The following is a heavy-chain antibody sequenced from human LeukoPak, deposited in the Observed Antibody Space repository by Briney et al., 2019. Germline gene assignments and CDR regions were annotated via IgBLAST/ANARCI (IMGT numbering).Heavy chain of an antibody. CDR3: AKDKWIQLWFEAFDI. D-gene: IGHD5-18*01. V-gene: IGHV3-23*01. J-gene: IGHJ3*02. CDR2: ISGSGGST. CDR1: GFTFSSYA. Sequence: PGGSLRLSCAASGFTFSSYAMSWVRQAPGKGLEWVSAISGSGGSTYYADSVKGRFTISRDNSKNTLYLQMHSLRAEDTAVYYCAKDKWIQLWFEAFDIWGQGTMVTVSS.